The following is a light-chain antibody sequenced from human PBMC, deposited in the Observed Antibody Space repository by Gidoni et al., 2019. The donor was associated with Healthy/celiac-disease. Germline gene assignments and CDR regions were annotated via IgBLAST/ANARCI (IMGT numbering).Light chain of an antibody. V-gene: IGKV1-5*01. J-gene: IGKJ1*01. CDR1: QSISSW. CDR3: QQYNSYSWT. CDR2: DAS. Sequence: IQMTQSPSNLSASVGDRVTITCRASQSISSWLAWYQQKPGKAPKLLIYDASSLESGVPSRFSGSGSGTEFTLTISSLQPDDFATYYCQQYNSYSWTFGQGTKVEIK.